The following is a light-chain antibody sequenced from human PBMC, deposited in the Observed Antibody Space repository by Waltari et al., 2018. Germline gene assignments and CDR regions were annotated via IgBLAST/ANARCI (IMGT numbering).Light chain of an antibody. CDR1: KSISKY. Sequence: GERATLSFRASKSISKYLALYQQKPGQAPGLLIDEASIRTAGIPERFSDSWHSTDFSLTIRRLEPEDYAVFFCQKYGGLPATFDRGTKVEIK. CDR2: EAS. J-gene: IGKJ1*01. CDR3: QKYGGLPAT. V-gene: IGKV3-20*01.